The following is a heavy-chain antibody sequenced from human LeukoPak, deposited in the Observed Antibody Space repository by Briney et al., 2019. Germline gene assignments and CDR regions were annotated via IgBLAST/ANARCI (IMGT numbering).Heavy chain of an antibody. D-gene: IGHD2-2*01. Sequence: GGSLRLSCAASGFTFSSYSMNWVRQAPGKGLEWVSYISSSSSTIYYADSVKGQFTISRDNAKSSLYLQMNSLRAEDTAVYYCARASYSFTYQLLDYWGQGTLVTVSS. CDR2: ISSSSSTI. V-gene: IGHV3-48*01. J-gene: IGHJ4*02. CDR3: ARASYSFTYQLLDY. CDR1: GFTFSSYS.